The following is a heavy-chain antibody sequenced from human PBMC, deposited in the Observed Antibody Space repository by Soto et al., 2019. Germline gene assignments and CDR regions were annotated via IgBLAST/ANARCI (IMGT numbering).Heavy chain of an antibody. D-gene: IGHD5-18*01. CDR2: IYWDDDK. CDR3: ARGYSYGPLFDY. V-gene: IGHV2-5*02. CDR1: GFSLSTSGVG. Sequence: QITLKESGPTLVKPTQTLTLTCTFSGFSLSTSGVGVGWIRQPPGKALEWLALIYWDDDKRYSPSLKSRLTITKDTSKNQVVLTMTNMDPVDTATYYCARGYSYGPLFDYWGQGTLVTVSS. J-gene: IGHJ4*02.